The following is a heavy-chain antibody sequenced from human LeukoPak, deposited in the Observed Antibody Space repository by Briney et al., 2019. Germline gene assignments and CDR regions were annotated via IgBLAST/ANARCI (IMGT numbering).Heavy chain of an antibody. Sequence: SETLSLTCSVSGGSISSSSYYWGWIRQPPGKGLEWIGSIYYSGYTYYNPSLESRVTISVDTSKNQFSLKLSSVTAADTAIYYCAKHYMGSSYNRGLDYWGQGTLVTVSS. V-gene: IGHV4-39*01. CDR1: GGSISSSSYY. D-gene: IGHD3-10*01. CDR2: IYYSGYT. J-gene: IGHJ4*02. CDR3: AKHYMGSSYNRGLDY.